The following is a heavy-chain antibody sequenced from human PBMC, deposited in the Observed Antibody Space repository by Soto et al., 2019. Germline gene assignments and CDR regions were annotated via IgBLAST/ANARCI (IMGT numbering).Heavy chain of an antibody. CDR1: GYTFASYG. CDR2: ISAYNGNT. Sequence: GASVKVSCKASGYTFASYGISWVRQAPGQGLEWMGWISAYNGNTNYAQKLQGRVTMTTDTSTSTAYMELRSLRSDDTAVYYCARETVDSSGYYSPADELRPFYYCGQGTLVTVSS. J-gene: IGHJ4*02. V-gene: IGHV1-18*01. CDR3: ARETVDSSGYYSPADELRPFYY. D-gene: IGHD3-22*01.